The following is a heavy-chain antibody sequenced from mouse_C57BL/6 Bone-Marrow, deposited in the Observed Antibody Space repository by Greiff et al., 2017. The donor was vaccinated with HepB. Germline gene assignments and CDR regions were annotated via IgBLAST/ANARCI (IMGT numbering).Heavy chain of an antibody. D-gene: IGHD3-2*02. Sequence: VQLQQPGAELVRPGTSVKLSCKASGYTFTSYWMHWVKQRPGQGLEWIGVIDPSDSYTNYNQKFKGKATLTVDTSSSTAYMQRSSLTSEDSAVYYCARSGVDYWGQGTSVTVSS. V-gene: IGHV1-59*01. CDR2: IDPSDSYT. CDR3: ARSGVDY. J-gene: IGHJ4*01. CDR1: GYTFTSYW.